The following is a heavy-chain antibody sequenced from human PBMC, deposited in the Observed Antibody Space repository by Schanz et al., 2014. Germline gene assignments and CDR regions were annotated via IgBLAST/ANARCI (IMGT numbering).Heavy chain of an antibody. CDR2: ISAQTGDT. J-gene: IGHJ6*02. CDR1: GYTFTAYG. V-gene: IGHV1-18*01. CDR3: ARAKRFGDMDV. Sequence: VQSVHSGTEVQKLGASVKVSCQTSGYTFTAYGINWVRQAPGQGLEWIGWISAQTGDTRYAQKMQGRVTITRDTSASTAYMELRSLRSDDTAVYYCARAKRFGDMDVWGQGTTVTVSS. D-gene: IGHD3-10*01.